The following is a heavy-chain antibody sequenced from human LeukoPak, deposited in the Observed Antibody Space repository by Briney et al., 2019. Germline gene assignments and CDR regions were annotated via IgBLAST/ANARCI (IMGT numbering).Heavy chain of an antibody. CDR1: GYTFTSYG. CDR2: ISAYNGNT. D-gene: IGHD3-22*01. Sequence: GASVKVSCKASGYTFTSYGISWVRQAPGQGLEWMGWISAYNGNTNYAQKLQGRVTMTTDTSTSTAYMELRSLRSDDTAVYYCARDRRYYYDSSGQAWFDPWGQGTLVTVSS. CDR3: ARDRRYYYDSSGQAWFDP. J-gene: IGHJ5*02. V-gene: IGHV1-18*01.